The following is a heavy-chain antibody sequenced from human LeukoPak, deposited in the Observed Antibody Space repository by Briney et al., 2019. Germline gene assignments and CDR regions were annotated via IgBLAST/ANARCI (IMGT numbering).Heavy chain of an antibody. Sequence: GGSLRLSCAASGFTVSTYAVYWVRQAPGKGLEWVAASSYDASSKYYADSVKGRFSISRDSSKNTLYAHLNRLRAEDTAIYYCARVHSGTYFYPPDYWGQGTLVTVSS. D-gene: IGHD1-26*01. J-gene: IGHJ4*02. CDR3: ARVHSGTYFYPPDY. CDR1: GFTVSTYA. CDR2: SSYDASSK. V-gene: IGHV3-30*04.